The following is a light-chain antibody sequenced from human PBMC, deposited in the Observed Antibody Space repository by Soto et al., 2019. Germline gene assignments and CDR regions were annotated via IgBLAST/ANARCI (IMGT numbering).Light chain of an antibody. V-gene: IGKV3D-20*02. CDR1: QSVSNNY. CDR2: GAS. Sequence: EIVLTQSPGTLSLSPGERATLSCRASQSVSNNYLAWYQQKPGQAPRLLIYGASNRATGIPDRFSGSGSGTDFTLTISSLEPEDFAVYYCQQRSNWPHPFGQGTRLEIK. CDR3: QQRSNWPHP. J-gene: IGKJ5*01.